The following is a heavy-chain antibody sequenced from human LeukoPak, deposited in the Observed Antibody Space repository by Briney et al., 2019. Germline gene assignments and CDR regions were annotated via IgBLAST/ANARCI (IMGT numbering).Heavy chain of an antibody. CDR2: ISSSSSYI. J-gene: IGHJ4*02. D-gene: IGHD5-24*01. CDR1: GFTFSSYS. CDR3: ARVDGAGGDY. Sequence: PGGSLRLSCAASGFTFSSYSMNWVRQAPGKGLEWVSSISSSSSYIYYADSVEGRFTISRDNAKNSLYLQMNSLRAEDTAVYYCARVDGAGGDYWGQGTLVTVSS. V-gene: IGHV3-21*01.